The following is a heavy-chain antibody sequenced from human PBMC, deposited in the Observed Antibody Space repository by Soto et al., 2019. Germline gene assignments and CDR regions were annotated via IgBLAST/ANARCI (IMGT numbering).Heavy chain of an antibody. CDR3: ARDWGPLDGQQLANLFDY. CDR2: ISYDGSNK. CDR1: GFTFSSYG. D-gene: IGHD6-13*01. J-gene: IGHJ4*02. V-gene: IGHV3-30*03. Sequence: GGSLRLSCAASGFTFSSYGMHWVRQAPGKGLEWVAVISYDGSNKYYADSVKGRFTISRDNSKNTLYLQMNSLRAEDTAVYYCARDWGPLDGQQLANLFDYWGQGTLVTVSS.